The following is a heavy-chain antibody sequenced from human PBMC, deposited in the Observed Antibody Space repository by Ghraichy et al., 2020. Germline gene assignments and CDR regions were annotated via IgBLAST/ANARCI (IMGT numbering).Heavy chain of an antibody. CDR2: ISSSYSSI. CDR1: GFTFSIYS. D-gene: IGHD1-20*01. V-gene: IGHV3-21*01. J-gene: IGHJ6*02. CDR3: ARGITGTTPNGYYGMDV. Sequence: LSLTCAASGFTFSIYSMNWVRQAPGKGLEWVSSISSSYSSIYHADSVKGRFTISRDNAKNSLYLQMNTLRAEDTAVYYCARGITGTTPNGYYGMDVWGQGTTVTVSS.